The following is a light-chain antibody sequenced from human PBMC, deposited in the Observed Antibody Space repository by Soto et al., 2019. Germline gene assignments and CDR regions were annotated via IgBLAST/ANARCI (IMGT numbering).Light chain of an antibody. CDR2: EVS. CDR1: QIVVSRDRNTY. Sequence: LMVRSPPCLRVTLVPGASVSCRPSQIVVSRDRNTYLNWFQQRPGQSPRRLIYEVSNRDSGVPDRFSGSGSGTDFTLTISRVEAEDVGVYYCMQGTHWPPTFGQGTKVDIK. CDR3: MQGTHWPPT. V-gene: IGKV2-30*01. J-gene: IGKJ1*01.